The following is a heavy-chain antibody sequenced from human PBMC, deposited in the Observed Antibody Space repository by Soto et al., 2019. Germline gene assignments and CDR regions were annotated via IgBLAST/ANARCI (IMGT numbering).Heavy chain of an antibody. D-gene: IGHD6-6*01. CDR1: GGTFSSYA. CDR2: IIPIFGTA. J-gene: IGHJ6*02. Sequence: ASVKVSCKASGGTFSSYAISWVRQAPGQGLEWMGGIIPIFGTANYAQKFQGRVTITADESTSTAYMKLSSLRSEDTAVYYCARDRIAARKITTYYYYYGMDVWGQGTTVTVS. CDR3: ARDRIAARKITTYYYYYGMDV. V-gene: IGHV1-69*13.